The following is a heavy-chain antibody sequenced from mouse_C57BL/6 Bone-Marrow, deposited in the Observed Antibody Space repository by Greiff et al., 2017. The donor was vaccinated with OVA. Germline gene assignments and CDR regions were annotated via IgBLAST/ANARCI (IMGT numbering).Heavy chain of an antibody. J-gene: IGHJ4*01. D-gene: IGHD1-1*01. CDR2: IDPSDSYT. CDR1: GYTFTSYW. CDR3: ARERVYDYTSSYGGYAMDY. Sequence: QVQLKQPGAELVKPGASVKLSCKASGYTFTSYWMQWVKQRPGQGLEWIGEIDPSDSYTNYNQKFKGKATLTVDTSSSNAYMQLRSLTSEDAAVYYCARERVYDYTSSYGGYAMDYSGHKTSVSVSS. V-gene: IGHV1-50*01.